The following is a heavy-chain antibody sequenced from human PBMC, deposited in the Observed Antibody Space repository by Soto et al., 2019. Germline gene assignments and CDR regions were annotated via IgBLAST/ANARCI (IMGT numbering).Heavy chain of an antibody. CDR2: IYYSGST. V-gene: IGHV4-39*01. CDR3: ATSPSVYCSSTSSRNSVRAAFDI. J-gene: IGHJ3*02. D-gene: IGHD2-2*01. Sequence: SETLSLTCTVSGGSISSSSYYWGWIRQPPGKGLEWIGSIYYSGSTYYNPSLKSRVTISVDTSKNQFSLKLSSVTAADTAVYYCATSPSVYCSSTSSRNSVRAAFDIWGQGTMVTVSS. CDR1: GGSISSSSYY.